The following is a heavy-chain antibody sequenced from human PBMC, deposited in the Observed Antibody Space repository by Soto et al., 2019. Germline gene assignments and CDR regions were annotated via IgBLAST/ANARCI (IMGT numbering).Heavy chain of an antibody. CDR1: GCTFTSYG. V-gene: IGHV1-18*04. CDR2: ISAYNGNT. D-gene: IGHD3-3*01. Sequence: GASVKVSCKASGCTFTSYGISWVRQAPGQGLEWMGWISAYNGNTNYAQKLQGRVTMTTDTSTSTAYMELRSLRSDDTAVYYCARAKYYDFWSGYQENYYYYGMDVWGQGTTVTVSS. CDR3: ARAKYYDFWSGYQENYYYYGMDV. J-gene: IGHJ6*02.